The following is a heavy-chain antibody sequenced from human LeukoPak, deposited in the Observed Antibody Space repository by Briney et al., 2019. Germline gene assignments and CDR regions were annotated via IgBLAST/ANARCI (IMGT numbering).Heavy chain of an antibody. D-gene: IGHD5-18*01. CDR2: IYHSGST. V-gene: IGHV4-38-2*01. J-gene: IGHJ4*02. CDR3: ARGPGYSYTFDY. Sequence: NPSETLSLTCAVSGYSISSGYYWGWIRQPPGKGLEWIGSIYHSGSTYYNPSLKSRVTISVDTSKNQFSLKLSSVTAADTAVYYCARGPGYSYTFDYWGQGTLVTVSS. CDR1: GYSISSGYY.